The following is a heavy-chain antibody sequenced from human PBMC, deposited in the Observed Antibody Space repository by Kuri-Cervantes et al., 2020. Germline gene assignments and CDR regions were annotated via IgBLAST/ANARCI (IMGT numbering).Heavy chain of an antibody. J-gene: IGHJ6*03. Sequence: LSLTCAASGFTFSSYSMNWVRQAPGKGLEWVSYISSSSSTIYYADSVKGRFTISRDNSKNTLYLQMNSLRAEDTAVYYCAKVDCSSTSCQAMDVWGKGTTVTVSS. V-gene: IGHV3-48*01. CDR1: GFTFSSYS. D-gene: IGHD2-2*01. CDR2: ISSSSSTI. CDR3: AKVDCSSTSCQAMDV.